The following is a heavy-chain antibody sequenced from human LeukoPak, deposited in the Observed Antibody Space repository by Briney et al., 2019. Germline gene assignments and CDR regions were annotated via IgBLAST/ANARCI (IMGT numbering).Heavy chain of an antibody. CDR1: GGSISSGTYY. J-gene: IGHJ4*02. D-gene: IGHD6-13*01. CDR2: IYTSGST. V-gene: IGHV4-61*02. Sequence: PSQTLSLTCTVSGGSISSGTYYWSWIRQPAGKGLEWIGRIYTSGSTNYNPSLKSRVTISLDTSKNQFSLKLSSVTAADTAVYYCARGYVFVLAVAGYYFDYWGQGTLVTVSP. CDR3: ARGYVFVLAVAGYYFDY.